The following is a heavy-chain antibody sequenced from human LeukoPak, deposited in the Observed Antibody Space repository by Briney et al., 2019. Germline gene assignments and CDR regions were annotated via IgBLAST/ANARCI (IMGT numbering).Heavy chain of an antibody. CDR2: ISAYNGNT. CDR3: ARDTNYYDSRVFDY. V-gene: IGHV1-18*01. CDR1: GYTFTSYG. Sequence: ASVKVSCKASGYTFTSYGISWVRQAPGQGLGRGWISAYNGNTNYAQKLQGRVTMTTDTSTSTAYMELRSLRSDDTAVHYCARDTNYYDSRVFDYWGQGTLVTVSS. J-gene: IGHJ4*02. D-gene: IGHD3-22*01.